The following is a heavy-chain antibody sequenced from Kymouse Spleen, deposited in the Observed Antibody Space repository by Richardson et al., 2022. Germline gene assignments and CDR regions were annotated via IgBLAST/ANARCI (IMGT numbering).Heavy chain of an antibody. CDR3: ARGRQWLVQRDYYYYGMDV. J-gene: IGHJ6*02. CDR1: GDSVSSNSAA. CDR2: TYYRSKWYN. Sequence: QVQLQQSGPGLVKPSQTLSLTCAISGDSVSSNSAAWNWIRQSPSRGLEWLGRTYYRSKWYNDYAVSVKSRITINPDTSKNQFSLQLNSVTPEDTAVYYCARGRQWLVQRDYYYYGMDVWGQGTTVTVSS. D-gene: IGHD6-19*01. V-gene: IGHV6-1*01.